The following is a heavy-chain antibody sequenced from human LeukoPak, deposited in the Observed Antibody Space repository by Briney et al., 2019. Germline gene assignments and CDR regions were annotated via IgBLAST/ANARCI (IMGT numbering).Heavy chain of an antibody. D-gene: IGHD2-15*01. Sequence: ASVKVSCKASGYTFTDYAIHWVRQAPGQRLEWMGWSDAGNGDTRYSQELQGRVTITRDTSASTAYMELSSLRSEDVAVYYCVRSVDGSCSCCRCSKDHLDYWGQGTLVTISS. V-gene: IGHV1-3*02. J-gene: IGHJ4*02. CDR3: VRSVDGSCSCCRCSKDHLDY. CDR2: SDAGNGDT. CDR1: GYTFTDYA.